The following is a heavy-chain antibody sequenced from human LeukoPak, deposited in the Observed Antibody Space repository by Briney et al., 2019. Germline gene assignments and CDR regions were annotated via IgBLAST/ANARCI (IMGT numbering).Heavy chain of an antibody. CDR3: ASSYYYDSSGPPRAMDV. J-gene: IGHJ6*02. CDR2: ISGSGVGT. D-gene: IGHD3-22*01. V-gene: IGHV3-23*01. CDR1: GFXFSSYA. Sequence: PWGSLRLSCAASGFXFSSYAINWVRQAPGKGQEWVSGISGSGVGTYYADAVKGRFTISRDNSKNTLYLQMNSLRAEDTAVYYCASSYYYDSSGPPRAMDVWGQGTTVTVSS.